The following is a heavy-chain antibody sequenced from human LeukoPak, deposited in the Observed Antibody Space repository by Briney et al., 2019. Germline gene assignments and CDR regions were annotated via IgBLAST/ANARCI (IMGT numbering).Heavy chain of an antibody. V-gene: IGHV4-59*01. J-gene: IGHJ5*02. CDR1: GGSITSDY. D-gene: IGHD3-3*01. CDR3: ARRPTGEWLAYANWFDP. CDR2: NLCTGST. Sequence: SETLSLTCTVSGGSITSDYWSWIRRPPGKGLEWIGYNLCTGSTNYNPPLKSRVTISIHPSKNQFSLNLSSVTAADTAMYYCARRPTGEWLAYANWFDPWRQGSVVSVSS.